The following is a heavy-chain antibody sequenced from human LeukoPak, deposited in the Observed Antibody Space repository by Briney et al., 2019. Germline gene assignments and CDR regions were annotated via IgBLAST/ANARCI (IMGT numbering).Heavy chain of an antibody. Sequence: GGSLRLSCAASGFTFTTYAMSWVRQAPGKGLEWVSSITGSGGDTYYADSVKGRFTISRDNSKTTLYLQMNSLRAGDTAIYYCAKDLHAVAAAVLGSWGQGTLVTVSS. CDR3: AKDLHAVAAAVLGS. V-gene: IGHV3-23*01. CDR2: ITGSGGDT. D-gene: IGHD6-13*01. CDR1: GFTFTTYA. J-gene: IGHJ5*02.